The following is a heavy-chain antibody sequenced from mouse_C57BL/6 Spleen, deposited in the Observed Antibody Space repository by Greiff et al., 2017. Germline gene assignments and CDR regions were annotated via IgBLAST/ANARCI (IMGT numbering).Heavy chain of an antibody. CDR1: GFTFTDYY. CDR2: IRNKANGYTT. V-gene: IGHV7-3*01. Sequence: EVQGVESGGGLVQPGGSLSLSCAASGFTFTDYYMSWVRQTPGKALEWLGFIRNKANGYTTEYSASVKGRFTISRDNSQTVLYLQMHALRAEDSASYCCARSLYSNPAWFAYWGQGTLVTVSA. CDR3: ARSLYSNPAWFAY. J-gene: IGHJ3*01. D-gene: IGHD2-5*01.